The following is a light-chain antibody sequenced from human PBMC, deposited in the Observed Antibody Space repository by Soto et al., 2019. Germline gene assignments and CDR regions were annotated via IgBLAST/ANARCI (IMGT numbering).Light chain of an antibody. CDR1: TSNIRSNY. V-gene: IGLV1-47*01. CDR3: ATWDDSLNGFYV. CDR2: RNN. J-gene: IGLJ1*01. Sequence: QLVLAQPPSSSGTPGQGVTISCSGSTSNIRSNYVYWYQQLPGTAPKLLIYRNNQRPSGVPYRFSGSKSGTSASLAISGLRSDDEADYFCATWDDSLNGFYVFGTGTKVTVL.